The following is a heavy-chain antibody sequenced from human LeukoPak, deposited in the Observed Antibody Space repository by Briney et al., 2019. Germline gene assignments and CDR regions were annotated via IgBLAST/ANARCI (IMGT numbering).Heavy chain of an antibody. Sequence: GGSLRLSCAASGFTFSSYAMSWVRQAPGKGLEWVSAISGSGGSTYYADSVKGRFTVSRDNSKNTLYLQMNSLRAEDTAVYYCAKDTPTVVVPAGVFDYWGQGTLVTVSS. D-gene: IGHD2-2*01. CDR2: ISGSGGST. CDR3: AKDTPTVVVPAGVFDY. J-gene: IGHJ4*02. CDR1: GFTFSSYA. V-gene: IGHV3-23*01.